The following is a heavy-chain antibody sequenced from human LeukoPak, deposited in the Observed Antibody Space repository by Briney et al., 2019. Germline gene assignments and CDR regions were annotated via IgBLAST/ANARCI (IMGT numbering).Heavy chain of an antibody. CDR2: IRYDGSNK. CDR3: SVWDYYGSGRGYYYMDV. CDR1: GFTFSSYG. J-gene: IGHJ6*03. D-gene: IGHD3-10*01. V-gene: IGHV3-30*02. Sequence: PGGSLRLSCAASGFTFSSYGMHWVRQAPGKGLEWVAFIRYDGSNKYYADPVKGRFTISRDNSKNTLYLQMNSLRAEDTAVYYCSVWDYYGSGRGYYYMDVWGKGATVTISS.